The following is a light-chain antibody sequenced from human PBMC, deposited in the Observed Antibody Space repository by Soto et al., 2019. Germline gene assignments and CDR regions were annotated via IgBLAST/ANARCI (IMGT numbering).Light chain of an antibody. J-gene: IGKJ2*01. CDR2: GAS. CDR3: QQYGGSPYT. CDR1: QSVSSDY. Sequence: EIVLTQSPGTLSLSPGDGATLSCRASQSVSSDYLAWYQQKPGQAPSLLIYGASHRATGIPHRFSGSGSGTDFTLTISRLEPEDFAVYYCQQYGGSPYTFGQGTKLDIK. V-gene: IGKV3-20*01.